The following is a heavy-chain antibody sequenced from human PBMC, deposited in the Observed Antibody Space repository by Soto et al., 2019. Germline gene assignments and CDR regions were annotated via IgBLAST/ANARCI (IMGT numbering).Heavy chain of an antibody. CDR1: GYTFTSYD. V-gene: IGHV1-8*01. CDR2: MNPNSGNT. Sequence: QVQLVQSGAEVKKPGASVKVSCKASGYTFTSYDINWVRQATGQGLEWMGWMNPNSGNTGYAQKSQGRHTMPRNTSNSTANMELTSLRFEDTAGYPGAREISGSTRFPYGGQGPLVPASS. D-gene: IGHD1-26*01. J-gene: IGHJ4*02. CDR3: AREISGSTRFPY.